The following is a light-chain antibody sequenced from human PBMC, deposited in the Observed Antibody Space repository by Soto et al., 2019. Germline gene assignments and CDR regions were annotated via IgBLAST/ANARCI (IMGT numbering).Light chain of an antibody. Sequence: AIQMTPSPSSLSASVGDRVTITCRASQGIRNDLGWYQQKPGKAPKLLLYAGSSLQDGVPSRFRGSGSGTAFTVTISSLQREDFAAYYCLQDYNYPYTFGQGTKLEIK. CDR1: QGIRND. CDR2: AGS. V-gene: IGKV1-6*01. J-gene: IGKJ2*01. CDR3: LQDYNYPYT.